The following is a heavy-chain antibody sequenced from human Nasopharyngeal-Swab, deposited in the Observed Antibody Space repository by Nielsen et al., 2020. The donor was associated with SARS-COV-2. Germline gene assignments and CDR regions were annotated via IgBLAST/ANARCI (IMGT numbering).Heavy chain of an antibody. CDR2: IWYDGSEK. V-gene: IGHV3-33*01. CDR3: ARDPPFSGWTLES. Sequence: GESLKISCAASGFSFRDSAMHWVRQAPGKGLEWVAVIWYDGSEKYYVDSVKGRFTISRDNSKNTLYLQMNSLRAGDTAVYYCARDPPFSGWTLESWGQGTLVTVSS. D-gene: IGHD6-25*01. CDR1: GFSFRDSA. J-gene: IGHJ4*02.